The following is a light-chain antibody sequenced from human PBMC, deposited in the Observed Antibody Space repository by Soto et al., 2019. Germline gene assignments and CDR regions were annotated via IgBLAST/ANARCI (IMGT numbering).Light chain of an antibody. V-gene: IGKV3-20*01. CDR2: AAG. CDR1: QNVDSSY. J-gene: IGKJ2*01. Sequence: EIVLTQSPGTLSLSPGERATLSCRASQNVDSSYLAWYQQKPGQAPRLLIYAAGSRAAAIPDRFSGRGSGTDFTLTISSLEPEDFTVYYCQQYGSSPLTFGQRTELEIK. CDR3: QQYGSSPLT.